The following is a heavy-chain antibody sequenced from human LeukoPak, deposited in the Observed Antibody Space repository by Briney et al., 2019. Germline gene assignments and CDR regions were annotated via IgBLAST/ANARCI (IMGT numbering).Heavy chain of an antibody. J-gene: IGHJ4*02. Sequence: SETLSLTCTVSGGSISSSSYYWGWIRQPPGKGLEWIGSIYYSGSTYYNPSLKSRVTISVDTSKNQFSLKLSSVTAADTAVYYCARDDSSGRFDYWGQGTLVTVSS. CDR1: GGSISSSSYY. CDR2: IYYSGST. D-gene: IGHD3-22*01. V-gene: IGHV4-39*07. CDR3: ARDDSSGRFDY.